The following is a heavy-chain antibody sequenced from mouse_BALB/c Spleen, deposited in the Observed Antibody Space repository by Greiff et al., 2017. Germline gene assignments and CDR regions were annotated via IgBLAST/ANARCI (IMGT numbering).Heavy chain of an antibody. CDR2: IDPSDSET. CDR1: GYSFTSYW. CDR3: ARGGLRRDFDY. Sequence: QVQLQQSGPQLVRPGASVKISCKASGYSFTSYWMHWVKQRPGQGLEWIGMIDPSDSETRLNQKFKDKATLTVDKSSSTAYMQLSSPTSEDSAVYYCARGGLRRDFDYWGQGTTLTVSS. D-gene: IGHD2-2*01. V-gene: IGHV1S127*01. J-gene: IGHJ2*01.